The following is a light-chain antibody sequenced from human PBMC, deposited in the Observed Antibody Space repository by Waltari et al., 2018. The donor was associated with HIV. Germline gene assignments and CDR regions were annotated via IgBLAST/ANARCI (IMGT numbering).Light chain of an antibody. J-gene: IGLJ2*01. CDR2: KDR. V-gene: IGLV3-25*03. CDR1: ALPNQY. CDR3: QSADSSDTYVL. Sequence: SYELTQPPSVSVSPGQTARITCSGDALPNQYASWYQRKPGQAPVLVIYKDRERPSGIPERFSGSSSGTTVTLTSSGVQAEDEADYYCQSADSSDTYVLFGGGTKLTVL.